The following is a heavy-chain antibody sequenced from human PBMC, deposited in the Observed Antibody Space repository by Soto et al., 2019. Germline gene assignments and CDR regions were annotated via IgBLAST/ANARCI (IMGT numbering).Heavy chain of an antibody. Sequence: QLQLQESGPGLVKPSETLSLTCTVSGGSISSHYWSWIRQPPGKGLEWIGYIYYRESTGYNPSLKSRVPLSVDTPNNQSSLKVTPVTAAATAVYYCATVANMAPLESHTDVWGKGTMVTVSS. J-gene: IGHJ6*04. CDR1: GGSISSHY. D-gene: IGHD1-1*01. CDR2: IYYREST. CDR3: ATVANMAPLESHTDV. V-gene: IGHV4-59*11.